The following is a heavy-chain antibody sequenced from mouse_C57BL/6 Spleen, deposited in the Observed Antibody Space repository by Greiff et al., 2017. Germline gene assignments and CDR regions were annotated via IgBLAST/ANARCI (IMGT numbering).Heavy chain of an antibody. CDR1: GYTFTSYW. CDR2: IDPSDSST. CDR3: ARDYYGSSFAY. D-gene: IGHD1-1*01. J-gene: IGHJ3*01. Sequence: VQLQQPGAELVKPGASVKLSCKASGYTFTSYWMQWVTQRPGQGLEWIGEIDPSDSSTNYNQKFKGKATLTVDTASSTAYMQLSSLTSEDSAVYYCARDYYGSSFAYWGQGTLVTVSA. V-gene: IGHV1-50*01.